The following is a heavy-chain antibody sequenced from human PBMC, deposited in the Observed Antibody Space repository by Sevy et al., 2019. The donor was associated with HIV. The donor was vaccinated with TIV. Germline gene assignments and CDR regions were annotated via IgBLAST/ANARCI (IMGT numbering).Heavy chain of an antibody. CDR2: IWYDGINK. CDR1: GFTFSSYG. Sequence: GGSLRLSCAASGFTFSSYGMHWVRQAPGKGLEWVAVIWYDGINKYYGDSVKGRFTISRDNAKNSLYLQMNSLRAEDTAVYYCARAQTGDKGYYWGQGTLVTVSS. CDR3: ARAQTGDKGYY. V-gene: IGHV3-33*01. J-gene: IGHJ4*02. D-gene: IGHD7-27*01.